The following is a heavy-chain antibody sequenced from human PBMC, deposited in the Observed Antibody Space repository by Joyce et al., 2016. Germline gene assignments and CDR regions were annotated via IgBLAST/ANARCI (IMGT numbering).Heavy chain of an antibody. D-gene: IGHD6-19*01. J-gene: IGHJ2*01. V-gene: IGHV3-53*01. CDR1: GFPVGSNY. Sequence: EVQLVESGGDLIQPGGSLRLSCAASGFPVGSNYLSWVRQAPGKGLEWVSVIHFGGATNYADSVKGRFTISRDILKNTGDLQMKSLRVEDTAVYYCAREDSSGWDNWYFDLWGRGTLVTVSP. CDR3: AREDSSGWDNWYFDL. CDR2: IHFGGAT.